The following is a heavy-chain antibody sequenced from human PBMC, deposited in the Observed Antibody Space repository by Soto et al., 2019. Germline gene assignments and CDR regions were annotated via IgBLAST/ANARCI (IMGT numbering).Heavy chain of an antibody. CDR2: IVPMLGTP. CDR1: GGTFDNFI. D-gene: IGHD3-22*01. V-gene: IGHV1-69*01. Sequence: QVQLVQSGAEVKEPGSSVRVSCKASGGTFDNFIMNWVRQTPGRGLEWMGGIVPMLGTPTYAEKFKGRVTMSATGSTGTMEMNVTRLRSEATAMYDRAINGPDSSSIRTFSGMDVWGKGTMVTVSS. CDR3: AINGPDSSSIRTFSGMDV. J-gene: IGHJ6*04.